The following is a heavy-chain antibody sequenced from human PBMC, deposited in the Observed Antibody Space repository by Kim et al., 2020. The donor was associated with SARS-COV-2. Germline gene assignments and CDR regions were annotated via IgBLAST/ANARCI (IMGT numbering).Heavy chain of an antibody. Sequence: GGSLRLSCAASGFTFSSYFMNWVRQAPGKGLEWVSYINKSGSDKDYAASVRGRFTISRDNAKNSLYLQMNSTRPEDTADYYCARVRRGYYYDYY. J-gene: IGHJ6*03. CDR1: GFTFSSYF. CDR3: ARVRRGYYYDYY. V-gene: IGHV3-21*01. CDR2: INKSGSDK.